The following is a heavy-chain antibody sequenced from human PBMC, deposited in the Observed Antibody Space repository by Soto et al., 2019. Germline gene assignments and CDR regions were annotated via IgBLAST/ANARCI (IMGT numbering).Heavy chain of an antibody. D-gene: IGHD2-15*01. J-gene: IGHJ4*01. Sequence: QLQLQESGPGLVKPSETLSLTCTISGGSISRTTYYWAWIRQPPGKGLEWIGNIFYSGNTHYNPSLKSRVTISVDMSNNQFSLKLSSVTAADTAVYYCAGLVGYCSGGSCYEYYFDNWGHGTLVTVSS. CDR3: AGLVGYCSGGSCYEYYFDN. V-gene: IGHV4-39*01. CDR2: IFYSGNT. CDR1: GGSISRTTYY.